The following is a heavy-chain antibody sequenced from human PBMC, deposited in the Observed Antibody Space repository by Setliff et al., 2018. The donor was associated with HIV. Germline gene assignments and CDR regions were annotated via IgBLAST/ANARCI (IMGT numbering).Heavy chain of an antibody. CDR2: INHSGST. CDR3: ARGRDYTGSWFRPFYLDF. CDR1: GGSFSAYH. D-gene: IGHD3-3*01. Sequence: SETLSLTCAVYGGSFSAYHWSWIRQTPGKGLEWLGEINHSGSTAYNLALESRVSMSIDTSKNQFSLKLTSVTAADTAIYCCARGRDYTGSWFRPFYLDFWGHGNLVTVSS. V-gene: IGHV4-34*01. J-gene: IGHJ4*01.